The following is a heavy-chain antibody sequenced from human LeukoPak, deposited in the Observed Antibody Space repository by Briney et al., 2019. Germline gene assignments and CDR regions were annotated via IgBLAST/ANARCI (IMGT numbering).Heavy chain of an antibody. Sequence: PGGSLRLSCAASGFTFSSYAMSWVRQAPGKGLEWVSSISASGVSTYYADSVKGRFTISRDNSKNTLYLQMNSLRAEDTAVYYCAKERGYNYGSYVDYWGQGTLVTVSS. J-gene: IGHJ4*02. D-gene: IGHD5-18*01. V-gene: IGHV3-23*01. CDR2: ISASGVST. CDR3: AKERGYNYGSYVDY. CDR1: GFTFSSYA.